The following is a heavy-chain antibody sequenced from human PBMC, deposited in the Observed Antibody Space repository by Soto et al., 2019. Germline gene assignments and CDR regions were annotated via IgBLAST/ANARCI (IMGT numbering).Heavy chain of an antibody. D-gene: IGHD3-22*01. J-gene: IGHJ4*02. CDR3: ARSYGPFYDSSYYGLARNYFDY. CDR1: GFTFGSHA. Sequence: GGSLRLSCVGTGFTFGSHAMNWVRQAPGKGLEWVSVIAFDGTNKYYADSVRGRFTISRDNSKNTLYLQMDSLRPDDSAIYYCARSYGPFYDSSYYGLARNYFDYWGQGTLVTVSS. V-gene: IGHV3-30*04. CDR2: IAFDGTNK.